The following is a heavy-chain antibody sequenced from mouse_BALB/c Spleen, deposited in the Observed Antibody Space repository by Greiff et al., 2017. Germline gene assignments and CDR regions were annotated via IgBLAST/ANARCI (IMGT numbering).Heavy chain of an antibody. D-gene: IGHD2-4*01. V-gene: IGHV3-8*02. Sequence: EVKLMESGPSLVKPSQTLSLTCSVTGDSITSGYWNWIRKFPGNKLEYMGYISYSGSTYYNPSLKSRISITRDTSKNQYYLQLNSVTTEDTATYYGASRGYDYWAGLAYGGQGTLVTVSA. CDR1: GDSITSGY. J-gene: IGHJ3*01. CDR3: ASRGYDYWAGLAY. CDR2: ISYSGST.